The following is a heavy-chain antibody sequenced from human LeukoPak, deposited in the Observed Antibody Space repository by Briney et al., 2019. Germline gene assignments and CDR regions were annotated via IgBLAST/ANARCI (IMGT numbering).Heavy chain of an antibody. CDR2: ISSSSSYI. D-gene: IGHD3-10*01. V-gene: IGHV3-21*01. CDR3: ARDPLGGSGSYFYIL. Sequence: GGSLRLSCAASGFTFSSYSMNWVRQAPGKGLEWVSSISSSSSYIYYADSVKGRFTISRDNAKNSLYLQMNSLRAEDTAVYYCARDPLGGSGSYFYILGGQGTLVTVSS. J-gene: IGHJ4*02. CDR1: GFTFSSYS.